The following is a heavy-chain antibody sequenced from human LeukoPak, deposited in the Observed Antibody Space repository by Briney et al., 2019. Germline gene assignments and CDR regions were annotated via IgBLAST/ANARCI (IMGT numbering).Heavy chain of an antibody. D-gene: IGHD1-26*01. J-gene: IGHJ4*02. CDR1: GFTFSSYA. CDR2: ISGSGGRT. CDR3: AKDWDHSGSYPFDY. Sequence: GGSLRLFCAASGFTFSSYAMSGVRPAPGGGLEWVSAISGSGGRTYYAASVKGRFTISRDNSKNTLYLQMNSLRAEDTAVYYCAKDWDHSGSYPFDYWGQGTLVTVSS. V-gene: IGHV3-23*01.